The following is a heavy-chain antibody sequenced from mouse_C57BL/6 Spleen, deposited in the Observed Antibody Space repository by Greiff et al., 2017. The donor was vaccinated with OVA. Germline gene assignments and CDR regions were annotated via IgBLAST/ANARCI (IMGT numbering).Heavy chain of an antibody. CDR1: GYTFTSYW. D-gene: IGHD1-1*01. J-gene: IGHJ4*01. Sequence: EVQLQQSGTVLARPGASVKMSCKTSGYTFTSYWMHWVKQRPGQGLEWIGAIYPGNSDTSYNQKFKGKAKLTAVTSASTAYMELSSLTNEDSAVYYCTRDRDYGSSYAMDYWGQGTSVTVSS. CDR2: IYPGNSDT. CDR3: TRDRDYGSSYAMDY. V-gene: IGHV1-5*01.